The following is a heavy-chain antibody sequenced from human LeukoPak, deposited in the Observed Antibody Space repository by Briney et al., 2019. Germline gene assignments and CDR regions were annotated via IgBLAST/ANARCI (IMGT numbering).Heavy chain of an antibody. D-gene: IGHD6-6*01. CDR1: GGSISSYY. V-gene: IGHV4-4*07. CDR3: ARVTYSSSSISLDAFDI. CDR2: IYTSGST. Sequence: LETLSLTCTVSGGSISSYYWSWIRQPAGKGLEWIGRIYTSGSTNYNPSLKSRVTMSVDTSKNQFSLKLSSVTAADTAVYYCARVTYSSSSISLDAFDIWGQGTMVTVSS. J-gene: IGHJ3*02.